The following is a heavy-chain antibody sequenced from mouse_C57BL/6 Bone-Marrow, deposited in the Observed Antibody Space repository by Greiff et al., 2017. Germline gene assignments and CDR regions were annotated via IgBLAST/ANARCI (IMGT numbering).Heavy chain of an antibody. CDR1: GYTFTSYG. J-gene: IGHJ2*01. CDR3: ARRRRGGPLFDY. Sequence: QVQLKQSGAELARPGASVKLSCKASGYTFTSYGISWVKQRTGQGLEWIGEIYPRSGNTYYNEKFKGKATLTADKSSSTAYMELRSLTSEDSAVYFCARRRRGGPLFDYWGQGTTLTVSS. CDR2: IYPRSGNT. V-gene: IGHV1-81*01.